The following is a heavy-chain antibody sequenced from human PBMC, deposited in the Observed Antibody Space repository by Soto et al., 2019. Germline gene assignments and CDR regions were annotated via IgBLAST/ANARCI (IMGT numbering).Heavy chain of an antibody. J-gene: IGHJ4*02. CDR3: AGGGTYQLWLSDEDY. CDR1: GFTFSSYA. D-gene: IGHD5-18*01. V-gene: IGHV3-30-3*01. CDR2: ISYDGSNK. Sequence: QVQLVESGGGVVQPGRSLRLSCAASGFTFSSYAMHWVRQAPGKGLEWVAVISYDGSNKYYADSVKGRFTIPRDNSKNTLYLQMNSLRAEDTAVYYCAGGGTYQLWLSDEDYWGQGTLVTVSS.